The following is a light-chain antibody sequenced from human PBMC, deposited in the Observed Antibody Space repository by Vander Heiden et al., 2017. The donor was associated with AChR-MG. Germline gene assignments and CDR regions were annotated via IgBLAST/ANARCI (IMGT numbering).Light chain of an antibody. J-gene: IGKJ4*01. CDR1: RGISSW. V-gene: IGKV1D-12*01. CDR3: QQANSFPLT. Sequence: DIQMTQSPSSVSASVGDRVTITCRASRGISSWLAWYQQKPGNVPKLLIYGASSLQSGVPSRFRGSGSGTDFILTISSLQPEDFATYYCQQANSFPLTFGGGTKVEMK. CDR2: GAS.